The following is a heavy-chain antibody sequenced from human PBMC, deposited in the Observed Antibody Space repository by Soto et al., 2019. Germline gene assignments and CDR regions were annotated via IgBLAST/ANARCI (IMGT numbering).Heavy chain of an antibody. CDR2: IIPIFGTA. CDR3: ASFNHYYGSGQYYYGMDV. Sequence: QVQLVQSGAEVKKPGSSVKVSCKASGGTFSSYAISWVRQAPGQGLEWMGGIIPIFGTANYAQKFQGRVTITADESTRTAYMELSSQRSEDTAVYYCASFNHYYGSGQYYYGMDVWGQGTTVTVSS. J-gene: IGHJ6*02. CDR1: GGTFSSYA. D-gene: IGHD3-10*01. V-gene: IGHV1-69*12.